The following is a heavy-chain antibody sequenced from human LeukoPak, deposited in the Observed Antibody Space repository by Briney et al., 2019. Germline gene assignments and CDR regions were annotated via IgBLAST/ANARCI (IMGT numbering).Heavy chain of an antibody. CDR1: GFTFSSYS. CDR2: ISSSSSYI. Sequence: GGSLRLSCAASGFTFSSYSMNWVRQAPGKGLEWVSSISSSSSYIYYADSVKGRFTISRDNAKNSLYLQMNSLRAEDTAVYYCARGDIVVVPAAVHFDYWGQGTLVTVSS. J-gene: IGHJ4*02. V-gene: IGHV3-21*01. CDR3: ARGDIVVVPAAVHFDY. D-gene: IGHD2-2*02.